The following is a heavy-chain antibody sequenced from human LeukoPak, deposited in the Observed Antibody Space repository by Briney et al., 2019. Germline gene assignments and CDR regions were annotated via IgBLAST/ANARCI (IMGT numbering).Heavy chain of an antibody. Sequence: ASETLSLTCTVSGGSISHYYWSWIRQSPGKRLEWIGYIYYSGTTNYNPSLKSRVTISVDTSRNQFSLQLRSVTAADTAVYYCAREDPQTTVPEGMDVWGQGTTVIVSS. V-gene: IGHV4-59*01. CDR2: IYYSGTT. CDR1: GGSISHYY. J-gene: IGHJ6*02. CDR3: AREDPQTTVPEGMDV. D-gene: IGHD4-17*01.